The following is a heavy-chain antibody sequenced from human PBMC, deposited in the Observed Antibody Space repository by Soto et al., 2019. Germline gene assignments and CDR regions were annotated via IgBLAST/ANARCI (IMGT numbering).Heavy chain of an antibody. CDR2: ISYDGSNK. D-gene: IGHD3-22*01. CDR1: GFTFSSYA. V-gene: IGHV3-30-3*01. J-gene: IGHJ2*01. CDR3: ARDRKFIYDSSGYYFPHWYFDL. Sequence: QVQLVESGGGVVQPGRSLRLSCAASGFTFSSYAMHWVRQAPGKGLEWVAVISYDGSNKYYADSVKGRFTISRDNSKNTLYLQMNSLRAEDTAVYYCARDRKFIYDSSGYYFPHWYFDLWGRGTLVTVSS.